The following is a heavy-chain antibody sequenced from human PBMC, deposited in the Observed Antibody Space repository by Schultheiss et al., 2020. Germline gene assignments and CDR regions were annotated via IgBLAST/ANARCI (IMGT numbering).Heavy chain of an antibody. CDR3: AKAPTYCSGGSCPRWGFDY. D-gene: IGHD2-15*01. CDR1: GFTFSSYG. CDR2: IWYDGSNK. J-gene: IGHJ4*02. V-gene: IGHV3-33*06. Sequence: GGSLRLSCAASGFTFSSYGMHWVRQAPGKGLEWVAVIWYDGSNKYYADSVKGRFTISRDNSKNTLYLQMNSLRAEDTAVYYCAKAPTYCSGGSCPRWGFDYWGQGTLVTVSS.